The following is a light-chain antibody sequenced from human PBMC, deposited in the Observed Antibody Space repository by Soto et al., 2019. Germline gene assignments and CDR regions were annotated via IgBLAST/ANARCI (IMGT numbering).Light chain of an antibody. Sequence: SALTQPPSASGTPGQRVTISCSGTNSNIATYAVNWYQQYPGTAPTLLIYGNDQRPSGVPDRFSGSKSDTSASLAISGLQPEDEADYYCGAWDDRLHGYVFGTGTKVTVL. CDR1: NSNIATYA. J-gene: IGLJ1*01. CDR2: GND. CDR3: GAWDDRLHGYV. V-gene: IGLV1-44*01.